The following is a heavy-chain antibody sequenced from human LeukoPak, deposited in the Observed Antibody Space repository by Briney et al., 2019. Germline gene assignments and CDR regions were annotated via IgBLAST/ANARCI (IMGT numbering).Heavy chain of an antibody. J-gene: IGHJ3*02. V-gene: IGHV4-59*11. CDR3: ARDIVTVTKGFDI. D-gene: IGHD4-17*01. CDR2: ISYIGDT. Sequence: SETLSLTCAVSAVSFSSHYYNWVRHPPRHGMGLNGYISYIGDTNSNPSLQSRVTISIDTSKTQFSLKLTSVTAGDSAVYYCARDIVTVTKGFDIWGQGTMVSVSS. CDR1: AVSFSSHY.